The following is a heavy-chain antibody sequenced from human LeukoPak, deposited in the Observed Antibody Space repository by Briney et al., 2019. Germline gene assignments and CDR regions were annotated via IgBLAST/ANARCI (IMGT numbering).Heavy chain of an antibody. Sequence: GGSLRHSCAASGFSFSNYPMHWVRQAPGKGLEWVAIISYDGNHKYYADSVKGRFTVSRENSRNMLYLEVNSLRGEDTAVYYCATSRPGALYDSRLHYFDYWGQGTLVTVSS. V-gene: IGHV3-30*04. CDR1: GFSFSNYP. J-gene: IGHJ4*02. D-gene: IGHD3-22*01. CDR2: ISYDGNHK. CDR3: ATSRPGALYDSRLHYFDY.